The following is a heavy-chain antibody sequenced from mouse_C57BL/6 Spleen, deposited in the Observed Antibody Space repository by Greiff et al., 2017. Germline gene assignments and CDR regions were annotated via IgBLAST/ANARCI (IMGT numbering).Heavy chain of an antibody. CDR3: ASGYSNYERDY. Sequence: EVQLQQSGPELVKPGASVKISCKASGYTFTDYYMNWVKKSHGKSLEWIGDINPNNGGTSYNQKFKGKATLTVDKSSSTAYMELRSLTSEDSAVYYCASGYSNYERDYWGQGTTLTVSS. V-gene: IGHV1-26*01. D-gene: IGHD2-5*01. J-gene: IGHJ2*01. CDR1: GYTFTDYY. CDR2: INPNNGGT.